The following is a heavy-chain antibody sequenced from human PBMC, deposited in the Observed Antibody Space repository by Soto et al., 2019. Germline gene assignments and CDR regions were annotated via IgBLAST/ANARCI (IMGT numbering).Heavy chain of an antibody. CDR2: IIPILGIA. CDR3: ARDPSAGDSAGY. J-gene: IGHJ4*02. Sequence: ASVKVSCKASGGTFSSYTISWVRQAPGQGLEWMGRIIPILGIANYAQKFQGRVTITADKSTSTAYMELSSLRSGDTAVYYCARDPSAGDSAGYWGQGTLVTVSS. D-gene: IGHD2-21*01. CDR1: GGTFSSYT. V-gene: IGHV1-69*04.